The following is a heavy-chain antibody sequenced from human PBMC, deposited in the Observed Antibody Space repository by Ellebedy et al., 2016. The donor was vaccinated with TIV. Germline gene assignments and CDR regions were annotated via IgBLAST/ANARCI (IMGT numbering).Heavy chain of an antibody. Sequence: GGSLRLSCAASGFIVRDNYMSWVRQAPGKGLEWVANIKQDGSEKYHVDSVRGRFTISRDNARNALYLQMNSLRVEDTALYFCAGDGSYGDYLSPRHAFNMWGQGTMVTVSS. CDR3: AGDGSYGDYLSPRHAFNM. J-gene: IGHJ3*02. CDR2: IKQDGSEK. V-gene: IGHV3-7*03. D-gene: IGHD4-17*01. CDR1: GFIVRDNY.